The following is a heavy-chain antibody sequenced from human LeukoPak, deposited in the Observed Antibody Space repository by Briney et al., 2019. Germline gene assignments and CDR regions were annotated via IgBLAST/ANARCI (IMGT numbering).Heavy chain of an antibody. V-gene: IGHV1-58*01. D-gene: IGHD4-11*01. CDR3: AASRDYSNLQFDY. CDR2: IVVGSGNT. Sequence: SVKVSCKASGFTFTSSAVQWVRQARGQRLEWIGWIVVGSGNTNYAQKFQERVTITRDMSTSTAYMELSSLRSEDTAVYYCAASRDYSNLQFDYWGQGTLVTVSS. J-gene: IGHJ4*02. CDR1: GFTFTSSA.